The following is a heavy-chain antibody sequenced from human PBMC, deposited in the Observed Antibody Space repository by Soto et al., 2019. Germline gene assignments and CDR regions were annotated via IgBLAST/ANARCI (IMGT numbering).Heavy chain of an antibody. J-gene: IGHJ6*02. Sequence: GESLKISCQGSGYSFTTHWITWVRQTPGKGLEWMGRIDPSNSYINYSPSFQGHVTISVDRSISTAYLQWSRLEASDNATYYCARRLSGPKEEYNAYYFYGLDVWGQGTKVTVS. V-gene: IGHV5-10-1*01. CDR1: GYSFTTHW. D-gene: IGHD1-1*01. CDR3: ARRLSGPKEEYNAYYFYGLDV. CDR2: IDPSNSYI.